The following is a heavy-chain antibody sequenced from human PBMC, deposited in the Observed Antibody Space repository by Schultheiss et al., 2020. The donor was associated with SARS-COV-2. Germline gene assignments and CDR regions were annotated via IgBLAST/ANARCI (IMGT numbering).Heavy chain of an antibody. CDR3: TTSVVPYGDYEGDAFDI. CDR2: ISYDGSNK. CDR1: GFTFSSYS. Sequence: GGSLRLSCAASGFTFSSYSMNWVRQAPGKGLEWVAVISYDGSNKYYADSVKGRFTISRDNSKNTLYLQMNSLKTEDTAVYYCTTSVVPYGDYEGDAFDIWGQGTMVTVSS. J-gene: IGHJ3*02. D-gene: IGHD4-17*01. V-gene: IGHV3-30*12.